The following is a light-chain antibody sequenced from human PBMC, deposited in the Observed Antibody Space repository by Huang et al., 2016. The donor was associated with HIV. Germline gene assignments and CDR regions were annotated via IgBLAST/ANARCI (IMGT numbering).Light chain of an antibody. Sequence: DIQMTQSPSSLSASVGDRVTITCRATQSVSKYLNWYQQKPGKAPKLLIYGASRLQTGVPSRFSGSGSGTDFTLTISSLQPEDFATYYCQQSSSPPPTFGPGTKVDIK. V-gene: IGKV1-39*01. CDR3: QQSSSPPPT. J-gene: IGKJ3*01. CDR1: QSVSKY. CDR2: GAS.